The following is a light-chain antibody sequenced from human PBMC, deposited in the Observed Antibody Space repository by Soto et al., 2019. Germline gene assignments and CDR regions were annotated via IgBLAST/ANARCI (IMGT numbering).Light chain of an antibody. Sequence: EILLTQSPDTLSLSPGERATLSCRASQSISNTSLAWYLQKPGQAPRLRIYGASNRATDIPDRFSGSGSGTDFTLTISRLEPEDVAVYYCQQYGSSHPQYTFGQGTKLEIK. V-gene: IGKV3-20*01. CDR3: QQYGSSHPQYT. CDR1: QSISNTS. J-gene: IGKJ2*01. CDR2: GAS.